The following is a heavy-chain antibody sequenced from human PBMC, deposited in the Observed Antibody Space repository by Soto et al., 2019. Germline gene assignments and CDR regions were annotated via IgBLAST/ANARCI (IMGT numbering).Heavy chain of an antibody. CDR2: ISAYYGNT. D-gene: IGHD3-22*01. V-gene: IGHV1-18*01. CDR3: ARDRVEASIVVVHHNAFDI. Sequence: ASVKVSCKASGYTFTSYGISWVRQAPGQGLEWMGWISAYYGNTNYAQKFQGRVTMTADESTSTAYMELSSLRSEDTAVYYCARDRVEASIVVVHHNAFDIWGQRTTVTVSS. J-gene: IGHJ3*02. CDR1: GYTFTSYG.